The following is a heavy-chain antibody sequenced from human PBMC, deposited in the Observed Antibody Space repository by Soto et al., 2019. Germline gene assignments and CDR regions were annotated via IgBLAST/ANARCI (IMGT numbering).Heavy chain of an antibody. Sequence: SVQVSCKASGGTFSSYVISWVRQAPGQGLEWMGGIIPIFGTANYAQKFQGRVTITADESTSTAYMELSSLRSEDTAVYYCARDPKIVVVTATDEYYYYGMDVWGQGTTVTVSS. CDR1: GGTFSSYV. CDR2: IIPIFGTA. V-gene: IGHV1-69*13. J-gene: IGHJ6*02. D-gene: IGHD2-21*02. CDR3: ARDPKIVVVTATDEYYYYGMDV.